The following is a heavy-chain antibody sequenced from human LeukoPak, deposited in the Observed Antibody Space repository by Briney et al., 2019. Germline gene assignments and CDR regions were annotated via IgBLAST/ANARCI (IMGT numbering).Heavy chain of an antibody. CDR3: ARDRKRGAYSSGWSGTDKYYFDY. V-gene: IGHV3-21*01. Sequence: GGSLRLSCAASGFTFSSYSMNWVRQAPGKGLEWVSSISSSSRYIYYADSVKGRFTISRDNAKNSLYLQMNSLRAEDTAVYYCARDRKRGAYSSGWSGTDKYYFDYWGQGTLVTVSS. D-gene: IGHD6-19*01. CDR1: GFTFSSYS. J-gene: IGHJ4*02. CDR2: ISSSSRYI.